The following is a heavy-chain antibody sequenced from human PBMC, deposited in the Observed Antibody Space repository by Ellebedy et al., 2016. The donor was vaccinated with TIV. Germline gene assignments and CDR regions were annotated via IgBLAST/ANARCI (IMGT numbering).Heavy chain of an antibody. CDR1: GYTFTSYY. Sequence: AASVKVSCKASGYTFTSYYMHWVRHAPGQGLEWLGIINPSGGSTSYAQKFQGRVTITADESTSTAYRELGSLRSEDTAVYYCARTMPGSGSYYFDYWGQGTLVTVSS. V-gene: IGHV1-46*01. J-gene: IGHJ4*02. CDR3: ARTMPGSGSYYFDY. D-gene: IGHD1-26*01. CDR2: INPSGGST.